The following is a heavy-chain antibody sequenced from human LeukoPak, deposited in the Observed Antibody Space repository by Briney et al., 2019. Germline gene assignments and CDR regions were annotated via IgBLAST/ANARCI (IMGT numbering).Heavy chain of an antibody. CDR3: VKDFYGSRRYGAGWFDP. Sequence: PGGSLRLSCAASGFTFSSYWMHWVRQAPGKGLVWVSRINTDGSGSSTSYADSVKGRFTISRDNARNSLHLQMNSLRVEDTAFYYCVKDFYGSRRYGAGWFDPWGQGTLVTVSS. D-gene: IGHD3-10*01. CDR2: INTDGSGSST. V-gene: IGHV3-74*01. J-gene: IGHJ5*02. CDR1: GFTFSSYW.